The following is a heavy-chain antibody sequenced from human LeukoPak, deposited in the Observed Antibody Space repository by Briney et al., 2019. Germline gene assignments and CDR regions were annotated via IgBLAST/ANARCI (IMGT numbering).Heavy chain of an antibody. CDR2: IIPIFGTA. Sequence: SVKVSCKASGGTFSSYAISWVRQAPGQGLEWMGGIIPIFGTANYAQKFQGRVTITADESTSTAYMELSSLGSEDTAVYYCAREGFGESYLDYWGQGTLVTVSS. D-gene: IGHD3-10*01. CDR3: AREGFGESYLDY. CDR1: GGTFSSYA. V-gene: IGHV1-69*01. J-gene: IGHJ4*02.